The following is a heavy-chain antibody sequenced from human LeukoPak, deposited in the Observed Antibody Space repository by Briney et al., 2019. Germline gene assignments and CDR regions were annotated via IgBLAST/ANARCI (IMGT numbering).Heavy chain of an antibody. V-gene: IGHV1-69*04. CDR3: ARGGGIHKYYYDSSGYYN. D-gene: IGHD3-22*01. J-gene: IGHJ4*02. Sequence: SVKVSCKASGGTFSSYAISWVRQAPGQGLEWMGRIIPILGIANYAQKFQGRVTITADKSTSTAYMELSSLRSEDTAVYYCARGGGIHKYYYDSSGYYNWGQGTLVTVSS. CDR1: GGTFSSYA. CDR2: IIPILGIA.